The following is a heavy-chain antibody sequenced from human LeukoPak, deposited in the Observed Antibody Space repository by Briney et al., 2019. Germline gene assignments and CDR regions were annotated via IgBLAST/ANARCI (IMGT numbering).Heavy chain of an antibody. J-gene: IGHJ4*02. CDR1: GFTFSSYA. CDR3: AKARSNWGGYFDY. CDR2: ISGSGGST. Sequence: PGGSLRLSCAASGFTFSSYAMSWVRQAPGKGLEWVSAISGSGGSTYYADSVKGRSTISRDNSKDTLYLQMNSLRAEDTAVYYCAKARSNWGGYFDYWGQGTLVTVSS. V-gene: IGHV3-23*01. D-gene: IGHD7-27*01.